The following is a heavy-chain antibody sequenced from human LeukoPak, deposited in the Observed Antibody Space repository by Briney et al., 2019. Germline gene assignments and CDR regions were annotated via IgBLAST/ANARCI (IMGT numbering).Heavy chain of an antibody. CDR3: ARESGLTMVRGTFDY. Sequence: PGGSLRLSCAASGFTFSSYGMHWVRQAPGKGLEWVSYISSSGRTMYYADSVKGRFTFSRDNAKNSLYLQMNSLRAEDTAVYYCARESGLTMVRGTFDYWGQGTLVTVSS. J-gene: IGHJ4*02. V-gene: IGHV3-48*04. CDR1: GFTFSSYG. D-gene: IGHD3-10*01. CDR2: ISSSGRTM.